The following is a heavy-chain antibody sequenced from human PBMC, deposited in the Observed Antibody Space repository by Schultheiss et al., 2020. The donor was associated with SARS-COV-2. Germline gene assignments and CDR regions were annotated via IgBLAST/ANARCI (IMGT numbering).Heavy chain of an antibody. CDR3: AKRRVYCSGGSCYMYYFDY. J-gene: IGHJ4*02. Sequence: SETLSLTCTVSGGSISSYYWSWIRQPPGKGLEWIGYIYYSGTTNYSPSLKSRVTISVDTSKNQFSLKLTSVTAADTAVYYCAKRRVYCSGGSCYMYYFDYWGQGTLVTVSS. CDR1: GGSISSYY. D-gene: IGHD2-15*01. CDR2: IYYSGTT. V-gene: IGHV4-59*01.